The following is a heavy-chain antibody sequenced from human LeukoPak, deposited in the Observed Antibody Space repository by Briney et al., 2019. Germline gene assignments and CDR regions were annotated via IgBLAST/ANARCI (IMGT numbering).Heavy chain of an antibody. V-gene: IGHV3-21*01. Sequence: GGSRRLSCAASGFTFSSYSMNWVRQAPGKGLEWVSSISSSSSYIYYADSVKGRFTISRDNAKNSLYLQMNSLRAEDTAVYYCARDMGNYGVFDYWGQGTLVTVSS. J-gene: IGHJ4*02. D-gene: IGHD1-7*01. CDR3: ARDMGNYGVFDY. CDR1: GFTFSSYS. CDR2: ISSSSSYI.